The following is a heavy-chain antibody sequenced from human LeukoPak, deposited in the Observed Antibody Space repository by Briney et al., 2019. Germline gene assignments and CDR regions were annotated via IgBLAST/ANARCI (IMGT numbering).Heavy chain of an antibody. CDR2: INPNSGGT. CDR3: ASRTDYGDYTDY. CDR1: GYTFSGYA. D-gene: IGHD4-17*01. Sequence: ASVKVSCKASGYTFSGYAISWVRQAPGQGLEWMGWINPNSGGTNYAQKFQGRVTMTRDTSISTAYMELSRLRSDDTAVYYCASRTDYGDYTDYWGQGTLVTVSS. J-gene: IGHJ4*02. V-gene: IGHV1-2*02.